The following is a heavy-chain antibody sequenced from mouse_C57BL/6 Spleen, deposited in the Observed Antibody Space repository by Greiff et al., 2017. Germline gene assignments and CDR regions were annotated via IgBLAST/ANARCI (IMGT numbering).Heavy chain of an antibody. V-gene: IGHV1-64*01. CDR3: ARRALGSYYFDY. D-gene: IGHD3-1*01. Sequence: QVQLQQSGAELVKPGASVKLSCKASGYTFTSYWMHWVKQRPGQGLEWIGMIHPNSGSTNYNEKFKSKATLTVDKSSSTAYMQLSSLTSEDSAVYDCARRALGSYYFDYWGQGTTLTVSS. J-gene: IGHJ2*01. CDR1: GYTFTSYW. CDR2: IHPNSGST.